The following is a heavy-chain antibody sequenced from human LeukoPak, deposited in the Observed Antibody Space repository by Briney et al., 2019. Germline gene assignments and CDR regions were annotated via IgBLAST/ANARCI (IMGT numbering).Heavy chain of an antibody. D-gene: IGHD6-6*01. CDR2: ISWNSGSI. CDR3: AKGLVGSSIADFFDY. CDR1: GFTFDDYA. J-gene: IGHJ4*02. Sequence: GGSLRLSCAASGFTFDDYAMHWVRQAPGKGLEWVSGISWNSGSIGYADSVKGRFTISRDNAKNSLYLQMNSLRGEDMALYYCAKGLVGSSIADFFDYWGQGILVTVSS. V-gene: IGHV3-9*03.